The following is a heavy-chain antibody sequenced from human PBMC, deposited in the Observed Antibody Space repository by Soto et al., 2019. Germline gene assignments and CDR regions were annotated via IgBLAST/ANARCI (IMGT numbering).Heavy chain of an antibody. Sequence: QVQLVESGGGVVQPGRSLRLSCAASEFTFSSYGMHWVRQAPGQGLEWVAVISYDGSTKYYADSVKGRFTISRDNSKTTLYLQMNSLRAEDTAMYYCAKRASVAGTAAMPLDYWGQGTLVTVSS. J-gene: IGHJ4*02. CDR2: ISYDGSTK. CDR1: EFTFSSYG. CDR3: AKRASVAGTAAMPLDY. V-gene: IGHV3-30*18. D-gene: IGHD6-19*01.